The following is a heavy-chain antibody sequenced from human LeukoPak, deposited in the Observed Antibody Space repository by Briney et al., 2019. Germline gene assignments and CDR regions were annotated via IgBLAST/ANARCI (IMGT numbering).Heavy chain of an antibody. CDR3: ARDLAWLWGWGFDY. CDR1: GFTFSSYW. Sequence: PGGFLRLSCAASGFTFSSYWMSWVRQAPGKGLEWVANIKQDGSEKYYVDSVKGRFTISRDNAKNSLYLQMNSLRAEDTAVYYCARDLAWLWGWGFDYWGQGTLVTVS. V-gene: IGHV3-7*01. J-gene: IGHJ4*02. CDR2: IKQDGSEK. D-gene: IGHD7-27*01.